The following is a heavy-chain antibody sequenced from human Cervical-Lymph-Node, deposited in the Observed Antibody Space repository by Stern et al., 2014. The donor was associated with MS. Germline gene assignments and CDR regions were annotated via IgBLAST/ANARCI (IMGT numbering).Heavy chain of an antibody. CDR3: ARSRRLASAGTLDY. Sequence: VQLEESGAEVRKPGSSVRVSCKASGGTFSDYALNWVRQAPGQGLEWMGGIVPILETPNYAQKFQGRVTIIADTSTSTSHMELSSLKSEDTAVYYCARSRRLASAGTLDYWGQGTLVTVSS. J-gene: IGHJ4*02. V-gene: IGHV1-69*06. CDR2: IVPILETP. D-gene: IGHD6-13*01. CDR1: GGTFSDYA.